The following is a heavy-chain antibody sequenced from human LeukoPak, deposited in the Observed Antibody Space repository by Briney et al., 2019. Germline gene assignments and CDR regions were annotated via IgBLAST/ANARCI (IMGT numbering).Heavy chain of an antibody. D-gene: IGHD3-10*01. CDR1: GFTFSSYW. CDR2: IKQDGSEK. Sequence: GGSLRLSCAASGFTFSSYWMSWVRQAPGKGLEWVANIKQDGSEKYYVGSVKGRFTISRDNANNSVYLQMNSLRAEDTAVYYCARIGRGGSTYLYGSGVDDWGQGSLVTLSS. J-gene: IGHJ4*02. V-gene: IGHV3-7*01. CDR3: ARIGRGGSTYLYGSGVDD.